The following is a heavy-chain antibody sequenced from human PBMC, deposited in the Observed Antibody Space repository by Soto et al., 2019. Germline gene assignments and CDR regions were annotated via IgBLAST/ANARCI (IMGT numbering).Heavy chain of an antibody. J-gene: IGHJ4*02. CDR1: GGSFTSNNW. D-gene: IGHD1-7*01. V-gene: IGHV4-4*02. CDR2: IYRTGST. Sequence: SETLSLTCAVSGGSFTSNNWWTWVRQPPGQGLEWIGEIYRTGSTNYIPSLKCRFTISLDKSENQFSLKVTSLPAADTAVYYCASRDPGTSVDYWGQGTLVTVSS. CDR3: ASRDPGTSVDY.